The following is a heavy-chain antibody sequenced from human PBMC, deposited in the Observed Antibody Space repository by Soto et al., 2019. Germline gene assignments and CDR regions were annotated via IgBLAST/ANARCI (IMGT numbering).Heavy chain of an antibody. Sequence: GGSLRLSCAASGFTFSSYSMNWVRQAPGKGLEWVSSISSSSSYIYYADSVKGRFTISRDNAKNPLYLQMNSLRAEDTAVYYCASSAAVTSFDYWGQGTLVTVSS. CDR2: ISSSSSYI. V-gene: IGHV3-21*01. CDR3: ASSAAVTSFDY. D-gene: IGHD4-4*01. J-gene: IGHJ4*02. CDR1: GFTFSSYS.